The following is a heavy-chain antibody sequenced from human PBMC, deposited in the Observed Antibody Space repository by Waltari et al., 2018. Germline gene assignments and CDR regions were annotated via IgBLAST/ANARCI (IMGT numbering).Heavy chain of an antibody. J-gene: IGHJ5*02. Sequence: QVQLQESGPGLVKPSETLSLTCTVSGGSITGYYWSWIRQPPGKGLEWIGYIYYIDGSTNYNPSLKSRVTISIDTSKNQFSLKLSSVTAADTAVYYCARASGWYDGNWFDPWGQGTLVTVSS. CDR2: IYYIDGST. CDR1: GGSITGYY. V-gene: IGHV4-59*12. CDR3: ARASGWYDGNWFDP. D-gene: IGHD6-19*01.